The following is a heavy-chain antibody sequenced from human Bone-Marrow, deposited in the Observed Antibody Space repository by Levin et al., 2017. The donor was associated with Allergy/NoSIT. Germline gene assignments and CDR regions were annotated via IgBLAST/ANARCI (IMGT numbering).Heavy chain of an antibody. V-gene: IGHV4-39*01. CDR1: GASISNRNYY. CDR3: ARQVYGSDSYNWFDP. D-gene: IGHD3-10*01. CDR2: IHYSGNT. J-gene: IGHJ5*02. Sequence: SETLSLTCTVSGASISNRNYYWGWIRQPPGKGLEWLGSIHYSGNTYNNPSLKTRVTMSVDTSANQFSLRMTSVTAADTAVYYCARQVYGSDSYNWFDPWGQGTLVTVSS.